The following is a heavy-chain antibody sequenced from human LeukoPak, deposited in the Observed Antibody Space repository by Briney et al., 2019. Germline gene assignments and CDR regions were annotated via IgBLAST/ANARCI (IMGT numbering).Heavy chain of an antibody. Sequence: GGSPRVSCAASGFSFSGYLLSWVRQAPGKGLEWVATIFEDGITKYYDDSVRGRFTISRDDAENSLYLEMTSLRSEDTALYYCARLLGSGTTFAYWGQGSLPTVSS. V-gene: IGHV3-7*01. J-gene: IGHJ4*01. D-gene: IGHD1/OR15-1a*01. CDR1: GFSFSGYL. CDR2: IFEDGITK. CDR3: ARLLGSGTTFAY.